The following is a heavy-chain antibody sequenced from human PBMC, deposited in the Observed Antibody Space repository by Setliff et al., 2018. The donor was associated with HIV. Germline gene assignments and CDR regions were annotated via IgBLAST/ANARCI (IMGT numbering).Heavy chain of an antibody. CDR2: IIPIFGTA. V-gene: IGHV1-69*05. Sequence: SVKVSCKASGGTFSSYAISWVRQAPGQGLEWMGGIIPIFGTANYAQKFQGRVTITRDTSASTAYMELSSLRSEDTAVYYCARPKAAAGMGGWFDPWGQGTLVTVSS. CDR1: GGTFSSYA. CDR3: ARPKAAAGMGGWFDP. D-gene: IGHD6-13*01. J-gene: IGHJ5*02.